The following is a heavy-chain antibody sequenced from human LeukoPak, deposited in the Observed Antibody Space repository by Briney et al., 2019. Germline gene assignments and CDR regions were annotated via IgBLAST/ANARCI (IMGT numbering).Heavy chain of an antibody. J-gene: IGHJ4*02. CDR1: GYTFIGYY. CDR3: ARGDYGDPTGGY. CDR2: INPKNGGT. D-gene: IGHD4-17*01. Sequence: ASVKVSCKASGYTFIGYYMHWVRQAPGQGLEWMGWINPKNGGTNYAQRFQGRVTMTRDTSISTAYMELSRLISDDTAVYYCARGDYGDPTGGYWGQGTLVTVSS. V-gene: IGHV1-2*02.